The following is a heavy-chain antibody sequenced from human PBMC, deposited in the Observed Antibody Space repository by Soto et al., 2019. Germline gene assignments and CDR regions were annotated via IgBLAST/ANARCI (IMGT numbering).Heavy chain of an antibody. V-gene: IGHV3-74*01. Sequence: GGSLRLSCAASGLIFSNHKMHWVRQAPGKGLVWVSRINTDGSITDYADSVKGRFTVSRDNPKNTLYLQMNSLRAEDTAVYYCARDTDGLDYWGQGTRVTVSS. J-gene: IGHJ4*02. CDR1: GLIFSNHK. CDR3: ARDTDGLDY. CDR2: INTDGSIT.